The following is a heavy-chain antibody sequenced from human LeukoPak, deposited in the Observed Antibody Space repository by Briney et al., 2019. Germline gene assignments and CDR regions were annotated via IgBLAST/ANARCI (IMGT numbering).Heavy chain of an antibody. Sequence: SETLSLTCTVSGGSISSYYRSWIRQPPGKGLEWIGYIYYSGSTNYNPSLKSRVTISVDTSKNQFSLKLSSVTAADTAVYYCASHSNYYDSSGQFDYWGQGTLVTVSS. CDR2: IYYSGST. D-gene: IGHD3-22*01. CDR3: ASHSNYYDSSGQFDY. V-gene: IGHV4-59*01. J-gene: IGHJ4*02. CDR1: GGSISSYY.